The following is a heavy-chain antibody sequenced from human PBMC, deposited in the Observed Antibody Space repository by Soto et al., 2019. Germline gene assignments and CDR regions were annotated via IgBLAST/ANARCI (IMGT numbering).Heavy chain of an antibody. CDR1: GFTFSSYG. J-gene: IGHJ6*02. Sequence: GGSLRLSCAASGFTFSSYGMHWVRQAPGKGLEWVAVIWYDGSNKYYADSVKGRFTISRDNSKNTLYLQMNSLRAEDTAVYYCARDTYNCNQPGDLNAQATNDYYGMDVWGQGTTVTVSS. CDR2: IWYDGSNK. V-gene: IGHV3-33*01. CDR3: ARDTYNCNQPGDLNAQATNDYYGMDV. D-gene: IGHD1-20*01.